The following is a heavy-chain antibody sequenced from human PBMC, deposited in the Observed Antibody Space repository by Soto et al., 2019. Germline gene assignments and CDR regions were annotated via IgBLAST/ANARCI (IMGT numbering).Heavy chain of an antibody. CDR1: GFSLSTSGMC. CDR2: IDWDDDK. V-gene: IGHV2-70*01. Sequence: SGTTLVNPTHTLTLTCTFSGFSLSTSGMCVSWIRQPPGKALEWLALIDWDDDKYYSTSLKTRLTISKDTSKNQVVLTMTNMDPVDTATYYCARIRRPAQNYYYYGMDVWGQGTTVTVSS. D-gene: IGHD2-2*01. J-gene: IGHJ6*02. CDR3: ARIRRPAQNYYYYGMDV.